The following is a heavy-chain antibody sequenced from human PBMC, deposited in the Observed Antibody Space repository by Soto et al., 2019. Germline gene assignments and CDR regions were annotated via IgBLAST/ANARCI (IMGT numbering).Heavy chain of an antibody. D-gene: IGHD1-26*01. CDR2: ISSDGSST. CDR1: EFTFSTNW. J-gene: IGHJ4*02. V-gene: IGHV3-74*01. CDR3: AVIVRAANPL. Sequence: GGSLRLSCAASEFTFSTNWMHWVRQAPGKGLVWVSRISSDGSSTSYADSVKGRFTVSRDTAKNTLYLQMNSLTAEDTAVYYCAVIVRAANPLWGQGTRVTVSS.